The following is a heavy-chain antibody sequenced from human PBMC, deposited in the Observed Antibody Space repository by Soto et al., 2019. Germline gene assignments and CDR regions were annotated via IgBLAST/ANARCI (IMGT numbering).Heavy chain of an antibody. CDR1: GFTLSTRGVG. CDR2: IYWDDDK. J-gene: IGHJ5*02. D-gene: IGHD3-3*01. Sequence: QITLKESGPTLVKPTQTLTLTCTFSGFTLSTRGVGVTWIRQPPGKALEWLALIYWDDDKRYSPSLKSRLTITKDTSKDPVVLTMTNVDPVDTATYYCAYSRYDFWSSTWLFGSSWGQGTLVTVSS. CDR3: AYSRYDFWSSTWLFGSS. V-gene: IGHV2-5*02.